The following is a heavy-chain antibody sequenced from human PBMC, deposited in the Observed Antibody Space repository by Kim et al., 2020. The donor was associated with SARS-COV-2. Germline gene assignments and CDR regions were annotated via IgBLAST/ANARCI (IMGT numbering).Heavy chain of an antibody. CDR2: IYYSGST. CDR3: ARLGQPLQEDYYYGMDV. V-gene: IGHV4-59*08. D-gene: IGHD3-16*01. CDR1: GGSISSYY. Sequence: SETLSLTCTVSGGSISSYYWSWIRQPPGKGLEWIGYIYYSGSTNYNPSLKSRVTISVDTSKNPFSLKLSSVTAADTAVYYCARLGQPLQEDYYYGMDVWGQGTTVTVSS. J-gene: IGHJ6*02.